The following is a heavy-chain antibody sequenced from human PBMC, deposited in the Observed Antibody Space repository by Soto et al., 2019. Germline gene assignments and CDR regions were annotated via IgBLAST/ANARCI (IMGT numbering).Heavy chain of an antibody. CDR3: ARGRGGGQLPDF. Sequence: EVQLVESGGGLVQPGGYLRLSCAASGFTFSSYWMHWVRQAPGKGLVWVSHINSDGATTSYADSVKGRFTISRDNAKNTLYLQRNRLRADDTAVYYCARGRGGGQLPDFWGQGTLVTVSS. V-gene: IGHV3-74*01. D-gene: IGHD5-18*01. CDR2: INSDGATT. J-gene: IGHJ4*02. CDR1: GFTFSSYW.